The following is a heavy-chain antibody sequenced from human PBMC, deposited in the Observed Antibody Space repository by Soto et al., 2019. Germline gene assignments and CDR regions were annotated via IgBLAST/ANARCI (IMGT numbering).Heavy chain of an antibody. V-gene: IGHV3-53*01. D-gene: IGHD6-13*01. CDR2: IYSGGST. CDR1: GFTVSSNY. J-gene: IGHJ4*02. CDR3: ARSGYTSSWTGYYFDY. Sequence: EVQLVESGGGLIQPGGSLRLSCAASGFTVSSNYMSWVRQAPGKGLEWVSVIYSGGSTYYADSVKGRFTISRDNSKNMLYIQMNSLRAEDTAVYYCARSGYTSSWTGYYFDYWGQGTLVTVSS.